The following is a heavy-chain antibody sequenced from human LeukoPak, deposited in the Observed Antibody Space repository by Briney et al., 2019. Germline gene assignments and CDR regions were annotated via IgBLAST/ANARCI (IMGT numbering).Heavy chain of an antibody. CDR1: GYTFTDYY. V-gene: IGHV1-69-2*01. CDR2: VDPEDGET. CDR3: ARDGRFAAYEPDY. Sequence: GASVKVSCKASGYTFTDYYMHWVQQAPGKGLEWMGRVDPEDGETIYAEKFQGRVTITADTSTDTAYMELSSLRSEDTAVYYCARDGRFAAYEPDYWGQGTLVTVSS. J-gene: IGHJ4*02. D-gene: IGHD1-26*01.